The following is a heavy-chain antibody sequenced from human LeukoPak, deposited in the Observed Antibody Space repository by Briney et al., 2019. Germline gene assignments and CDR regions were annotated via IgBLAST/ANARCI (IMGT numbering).Heavy chain of an antibody. J-gene: IGHJ1*01. CDR2: IKQDGSEK. CDR1: GFTFSSYW. CDR3: ARDLATSAVGYFQH. V-gene: IGHV3-7*01. D-gene: IGHD2-15*01. Sequence: AGGSLRLSCAASGFTFSSYWMSWVRQAPGKGLEWVANIKQDGSEKYYVDSVKGRFTISRDNAKNSLYLQMNSLRAEDTAVYYCARDLATSAVGYFQHWGQGTLVTVSS.